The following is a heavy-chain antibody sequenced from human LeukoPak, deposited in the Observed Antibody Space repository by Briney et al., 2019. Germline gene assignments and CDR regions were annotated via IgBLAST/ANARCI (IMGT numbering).Heavy chain of an antibody. Sequence: GESLKISCKASGYSFTTYWIGWVRQVPGKGLEWVGIIYPADSTAKYSPSFQGQVTISVVKSISTAYLQWSSLKASDTAMYYCAGRGTGTTLAFDYWGQGTLVTVSS. CDR3: AGRGTGTTLAFDY. V-gene: IGHV5-51*01. CDR2: IYPADSTA. CDR1: GYSFTTYW. D-gene: IGHD1-1*01. J-gene: IGHJ4*02.